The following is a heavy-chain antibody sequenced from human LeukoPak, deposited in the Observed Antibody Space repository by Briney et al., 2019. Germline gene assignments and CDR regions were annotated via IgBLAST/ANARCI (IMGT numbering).Heavy chain of an antibody. Sequence: GGSLRLSCAASGFTFSSYTMNWVRQAPGKGLEWVSSISSTSRYIYYADSVKGRFTISRDNAKNSLYLQMDSLRAEGTAVYYCARDQAAVAGTPLDYWGQGTLVTVSS. J-gene: IGHJ4*02. CDR3: ARDQAAVAGTPLDY. V-gene: IGHV3-21*01. D-gene: IGHD6-19*01. CDR1: GFTFSSYT. CDR2: ISSTSRYI.